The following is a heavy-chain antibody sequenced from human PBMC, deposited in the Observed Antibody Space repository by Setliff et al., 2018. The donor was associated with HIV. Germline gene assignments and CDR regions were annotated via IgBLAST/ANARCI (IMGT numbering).Heavy chain of an antibody. J-gene: IGHJ4*02. CDR1: DGSISSHS. V-gene: IGHV4-59*11. CDR3: ASNSRRIRSYFDY. CDR2: MYYSGST. D-gene: IGHD4-17*01. Sequence: KTSETLSLTCTVSDGSISSHSWIWVRQPPGKGLEWIGSMYYSGSTNYNPSLNRRVTISPDTSKNQFSLKLNSVIAADTAVYYCASNSRRIRSYFDYWGQGMLVTVSS.